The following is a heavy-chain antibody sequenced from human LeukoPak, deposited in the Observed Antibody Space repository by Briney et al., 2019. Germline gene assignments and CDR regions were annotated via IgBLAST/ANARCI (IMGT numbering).Heavy chain of an antibody. J-gene: IGHJ4*02. CDR1: GFTFSSYW. CDR3: ARYNSAWKTDDY. V-gene: IGHV3-7*03. CDR2: IKQDGSDK. D-gene: IGHD6-19*01. Sequence: GGSLRLSCAASGFTFSSYWMTWVRQAPGKGLEWVADIKQDGSDKYYAGSVKGRFTISRDNAKNSLYLQMNSLRAEDTAVYFCARYNSAWKTDDYWGQGTLVTVSS.